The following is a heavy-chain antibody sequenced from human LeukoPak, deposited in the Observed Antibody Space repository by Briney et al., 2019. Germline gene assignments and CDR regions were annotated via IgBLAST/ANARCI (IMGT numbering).Heavy chain of an antibody. V-gene: IGHV3-21*01. CDR3: ATSSPSDY. J-gene: IGHJ4*02. CDR1: GFTLSSYS. CDR2: ISSSTSYI. Sequence: PGGSLRLSCAASGFTLSSYSMNWVRQAPGRGLEWVSSISSSTSYIYYADSVKGRFTISRDNAKNSLYLQMNSLRAEDTALYYCATSSPSDYWGQGTLVTVSS.